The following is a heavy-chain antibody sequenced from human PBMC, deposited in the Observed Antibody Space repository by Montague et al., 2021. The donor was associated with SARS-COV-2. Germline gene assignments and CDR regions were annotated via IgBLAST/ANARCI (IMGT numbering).Heavy chain of an antibody. CDR3: ARTNEVVSAASRYFDF. J-gene: IGHJ2*01. V-gene: IGHV4-59*01. D-gene: IGHD2-2*01. CDR2: IFYSGST. CDR1: GGSTTSYY. Sequence: SETLYLTCTVSGGSTTSYYWSWIRQPLGKGLEWIGCIFYSGSTNYNPSLKSRVTISVDTSKNQFSLKLNSVTAADTAVYYCARTNEVVSAASRYFDFWGRGTLVTVSS.